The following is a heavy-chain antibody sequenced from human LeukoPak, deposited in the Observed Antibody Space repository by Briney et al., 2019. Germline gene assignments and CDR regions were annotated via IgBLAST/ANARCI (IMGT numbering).Heavy chain of an antibody. Sequence: SETLSLTCAVYGGSFSGYYWSWIRQPPGKGLEWIGEINHSGSINYNPSLKSRVTISVDTSKNQFSLKLSSVTAADTAVYYCARRVSSYYFDYWGQGTLVTVSS. V-gene: IGHV4-34*01. CDR2: INHSGSI. D-gene: IGHD6-13*01. J-gene: IGHJ4*02. CDR1: GGSFSGYY. CDR3: ARRVSSYYFDY.